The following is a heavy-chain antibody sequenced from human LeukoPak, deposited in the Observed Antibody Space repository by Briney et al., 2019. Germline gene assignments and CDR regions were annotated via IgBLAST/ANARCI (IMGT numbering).Heavy chain of an antibody. CDR2: MKRKTDSETR. D-gene: IGHD3-22*01. V-gene: IGHV3-15*01. CDR1: GYTFCSYG. CDR3: TADVSDSSGYCHDY. Sequence: GRSLRLPCAVSGYTFCSYGVLWVRQATGRGREWVGHMKRKTDSETRDYAAPVKGRFTISREDSKNRLYLQMNSLKYEDTAVYYCTADVSDSSGYCHDYWGQGTLVTVSS. J-gene: IGHJ4*02.